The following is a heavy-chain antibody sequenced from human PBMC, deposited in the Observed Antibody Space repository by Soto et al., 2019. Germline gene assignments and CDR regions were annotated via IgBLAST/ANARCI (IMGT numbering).Heavy chain of an antibody. J-gene: IGHJ4*02. V-gene: IGHV3-30*18. CDR3: AKENDYYDSSGYYGFDY. CDR1: GFTFSSYG. CDR2: ISYDGSNK. Sequence: LRLSCAASGFTFSSYGMHWVRQAPGKGLEWVAVISYDGSNKYYADSVKGRFTISRDNSKNTLYLQMNSLRAEDTAVYYCAKENDYYDSSGYYGFDYWGQGTLVTVSS. D-gene: IGHD3-22*01.